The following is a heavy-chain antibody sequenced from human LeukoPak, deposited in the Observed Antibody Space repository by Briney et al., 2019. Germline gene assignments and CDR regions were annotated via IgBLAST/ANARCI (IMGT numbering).Heavy chain of an antibody. CDR1: GFNFNNYA. CDR2: INGRGSGT. CDR3: AKLGISMIVVVIPPYYFDY. J-gene: IGHJ4*02. D-gene: IGHD3-22*01. Sequence: GGSLRLSCEASGFNFNNYAMSWVRQAPGKGLEWVSGINGRGSGTYSADSVKGRFTISRDNSKNTLYLQMNSLRAEDTAVYYCAKLGISMIVVVIPPYYFDYWGQGPLVTVSS. V-gene: IGHV3-23*01.